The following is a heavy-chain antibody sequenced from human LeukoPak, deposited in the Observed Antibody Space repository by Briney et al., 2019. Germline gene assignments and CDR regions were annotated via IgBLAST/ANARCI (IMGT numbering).Heavy chain of an antibody. J-gene: IGHJ5*02. V-gene: IGHV3-7*01. CDR2: IKQDGSEK. D-gene: IGHD3-22*01. CDR3: ARNTYYYDSSGSSIENWFDP. Sequence: HPGGSLRLSCAASGFRLSTYAMSWVRQAPGKGLEWVANIKQDGSEKYYVDSVKGRFTISRDNAKNSLYLQMNSLRAEDTAVYYCARNTYYYDSSGSSIENWFDPWGQGTLVTVSS. CDR1: GFRLSTYA.